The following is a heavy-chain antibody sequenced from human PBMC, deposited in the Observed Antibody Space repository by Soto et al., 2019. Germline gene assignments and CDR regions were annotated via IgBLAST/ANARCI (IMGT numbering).Heavy chain of an antibody. D-gene: IGHD1-1*01. CDR3: AKATGWKGYDV. CDR2: ISYDGNNK. CDR1: GFTFSGHG. V-gene: IGHV3-30*18. Sequence: QVQLVESGGGVVQPGRSLRLSCAASGFTFSGHGMHWVRQAPGGGLEWVALISYDGNNKNYADSVKGRFSISRDDSSDTVFLQMKSLRPEDTAVYYCAKATGWKGYDVWGQGTKVTVS. J-gene: IGHJ3*01.